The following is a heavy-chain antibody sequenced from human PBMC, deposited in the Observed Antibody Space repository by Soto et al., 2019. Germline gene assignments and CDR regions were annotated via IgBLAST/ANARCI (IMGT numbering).Heavy chain of an antibody. J-gene: IGHJ4*02. CDR3: ARSGYSGSCYPN. CDR2: IYYSGST. Sequence: PSETLSLTCTVSGGSISSYYWSWIRQPPGKGLEWIGYIYYSGSTNYNPSLKSRVTISVDTFKNQFSLKLSSVTAADTAVYYCARSGYSGSCYPNWGQGTLVTVSS. D-gene: IGHD1-26*01. CDR1: GGSISSYY. V-gene: IGHV4-59*01.